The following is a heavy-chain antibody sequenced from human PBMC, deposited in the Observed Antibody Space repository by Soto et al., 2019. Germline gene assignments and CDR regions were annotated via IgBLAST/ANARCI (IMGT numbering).Heavy chain of an antibody. V-gene: IGHV3-33*01. CDR1: GFTFTTSV. Sequence: GGSLRLSCAASGFTFTTSVMHWVRQAPGKGLEWVAVIRDDGNNKYYSDSVKGRFTISRDNSRHTLYLQMSGLRAEDTAVYYCARDRGFSRGFYYFDYGMDVWGQGTTVTVS. CDR2: IRDDGNNK. J-gene: IGHJ6*02. D-gene: IGHD3-22*01. CDR3: ARDRGFSRGFYYFDYGMDV.